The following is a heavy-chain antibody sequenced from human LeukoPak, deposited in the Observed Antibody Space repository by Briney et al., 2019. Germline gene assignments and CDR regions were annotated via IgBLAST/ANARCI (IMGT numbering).Heavy chain of an antibody. Sequence: PGGSLRLSCAASGFTFSSYWMSWVRQAPGKGLEWVANIKQDGSEKYYVDSVKGRFTISRDNAKNSLYLQMNSLRAEDTAVYYCARDQRLYGSGRYYDGFVYWGQGTLVTVSS. J-gene: IGHJ4*02. CDR2: IKQDGSEK. D-gene: IGHD3-10*01. CDR1: GFTFSSYW. CDR3: ARDQRLYGSGRYYDGFVY. V-gene: IGHV3-7*01.